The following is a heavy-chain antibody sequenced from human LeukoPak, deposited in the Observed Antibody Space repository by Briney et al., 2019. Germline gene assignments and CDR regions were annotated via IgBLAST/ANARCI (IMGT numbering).Heavy chain of an antibody. J-gene: IGHJ4*02. Sequence: GGSLRLSCAASGFTFSSYAMGWVRQAPGKGLEWVSVISGSGNTFYADSVKGRFTISRDNSKNTLYLQMNSLRAEDTAVYYCANSERSNWNYYFDYWGQGTLSPSPQ. D-gene: IGHD1-1*01. CDR3: ANSERSNWNYYFDY. V-gene: IGHV3-23*01. CDR2: ISGSGNT. CDR1: GFTFSSYA.